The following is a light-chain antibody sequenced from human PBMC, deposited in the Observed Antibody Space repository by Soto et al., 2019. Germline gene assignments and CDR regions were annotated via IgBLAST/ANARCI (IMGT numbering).Light chain of an antibody. CDR2: GAS. V-gene: IGKV1-6*01. Sequence: IHMSQSPSSLSASVGYRFTITCRASQGISNELGWYQQRPVKAPKVLXYGASNLQSGVPSRFTGSASGTDFTLTISSLQPEDFATHYCQQSYSTHPITFGQGTRLEIK. J-gene: IGKJ5*01. CDR3: QQSYSTHPIT. CDR1: QGISNE.